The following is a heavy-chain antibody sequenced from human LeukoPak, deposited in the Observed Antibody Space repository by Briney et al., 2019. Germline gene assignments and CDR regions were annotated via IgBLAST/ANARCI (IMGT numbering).Heavy chain of an antibody. CDR2: FDPEDGET. J-gene: IGHJ4*02. Sequence: ASVKVSCKVSGYTLTELSMHWVRQAPGKGLEWMGGFDPEDGETIYAQKFQGRVTMTRDTSISTAYMELSRLRSDDTAVYYCAGAVSSSFVPFDYWGQGTLVTVSS. D-gene: IGHD6-6*01. CDR3: AGAVSSSFVPFDY. CDR1: GYTLTELS. V-gene: IGHV1-24*01.